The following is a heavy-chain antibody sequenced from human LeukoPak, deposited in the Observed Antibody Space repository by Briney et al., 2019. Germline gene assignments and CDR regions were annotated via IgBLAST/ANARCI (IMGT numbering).Heavy chain of an antibody. CDR1: GGSISPYS. V-gene: IGHV4-59*01. CDR3: ARDDYRGVTNFDP. J-gene: IGHJ5*02. CDR2: ISYTGST. D-gene: IGHD3-10*01. Sequence: PWETLSLTCTVSGGSISPYSWSWIRQPPGKGLEWIGYISYTGSTNYNPSLKSRVTISVDTSKNQFSLQLTSVTAADTAVYYCARDDYRGVTNFDPWGQGTLVTVSS.